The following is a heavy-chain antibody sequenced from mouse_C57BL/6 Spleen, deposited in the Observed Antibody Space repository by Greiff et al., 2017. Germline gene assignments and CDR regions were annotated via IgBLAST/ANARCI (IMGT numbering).Heavy chain of an antibody. V-gene: IGHV5-9-1*02. J-gene: IGHJ4*01. Sequence: EVKLMESGEGLVKPGGSLKLSCAASGFTFSSYAMSWVRQTPEKRLEWVAYISSGGDYIYYADTVKGRFTISRDNARNTLYLQMSSLKSEDTAMYYCTRAPMITTGAMDYWGQGTSVTVSS. CDR2: ISSGGDYI. CDR1: GFTFSSYA. D-gene: IGHD2-4*01. CDR3: TRAPMITTGAMDY.